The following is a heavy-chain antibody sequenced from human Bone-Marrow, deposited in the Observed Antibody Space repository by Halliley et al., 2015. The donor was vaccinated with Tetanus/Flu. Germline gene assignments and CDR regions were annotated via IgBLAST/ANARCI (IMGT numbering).Heavy chain of an antibody. D-gene: IGHD5-12*01. CDR2: IKTDGRPA. J-gene: IGHJ4*02. V-gene: IGHV3-74*01. Sequence: VSGIKTDGRPANYADSVKGRITGSRDNAKSALYLEMTSLRADDTAVYYCARESRWLQGGTFDCWGQGSLVTVSS. CDR3: ARESRWLQGGTFDC.